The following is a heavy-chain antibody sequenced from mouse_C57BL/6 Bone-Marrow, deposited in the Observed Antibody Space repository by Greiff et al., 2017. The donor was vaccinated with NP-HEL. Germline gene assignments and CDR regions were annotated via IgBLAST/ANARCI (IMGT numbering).Heavy chain of an antibody. Sequence: QVQLQQSGAELVRPGASVTLSCKASGYTFTDYEMHWVKQTPVHGLEWIGAIDPETGGTAYNQKFKGKAILTADKSSSTAYMELRSLTSEDSAVYYCTRPSITTVGGGYAMDYWGQGTSVTVSS. CDR2: IDPETGGT. J-gene: IGHJ4*01. V-gene: IGHV1-15*01. D-gene: IGHD1-1*01. CDR1: GYTFTDYE. CDR3: TRPSITTVGGGYAMDY.